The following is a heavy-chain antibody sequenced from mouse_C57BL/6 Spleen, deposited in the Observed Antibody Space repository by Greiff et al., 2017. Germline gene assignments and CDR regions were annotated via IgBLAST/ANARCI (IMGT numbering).Heavy chain of an antibody. V-gene: IGHV1-72*01. Sequence: VQLQQSGAELVKPGASVKLSCKASGYTFTSYWMHWVKQRPGRGLEWIGRIDPKSGGTKYNEKFKSKATLTVDKPSSTAYMQLSSLTSEDSAVYYCARLGNYYDYDDYYAMDYWGQGTSVTVSS. CDR3: ARLGNYYDYDDYYAMDY. D-gene: IGHD2-4*01. J-gene: IGHJ4*01. CDR2: IDPKSGGT. CDR1: GYTFTSYW.